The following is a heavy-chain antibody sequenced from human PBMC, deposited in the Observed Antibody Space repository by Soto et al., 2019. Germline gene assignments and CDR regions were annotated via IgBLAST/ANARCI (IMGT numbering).Heavy chain of an antibody. J-gene: IGHJ5*02. Sequence: PGGSLRLSCAASGFSFSSYVMSWVRQAPGKGLEWVSGISGSGGSTYYADSVKGRFTISRDNSKNTLYLQMNSLRAEDTAVYYCAKDLFQVGDRGPQVNWFDPWGQGTLVTVSS. CDR1: GFSFSSYV. CDR3: AKDLFQVGDRGPQVNWFDP. V-gene: IGHV3-23*01. D-gene: IGHD3-3*01. CDR2: ISGSGGST.